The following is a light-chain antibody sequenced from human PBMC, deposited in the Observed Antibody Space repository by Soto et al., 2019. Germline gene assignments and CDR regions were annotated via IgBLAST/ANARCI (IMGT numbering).Light chain of an antibody. CDR1: QAISDY. Sequence: DIQMTQSPSSLSASVGDRVTITCRASQAISDYLVWYQQKPGKVPKLLIYAGSTLQSGVPSRFTGSGSGTDFTLTISSLQPEDVATYYCQKYNSAPWTFGQGTRVEIK. V-gene: IGKV1-27*01. J-gene: IGKJ1*01. CDR2: AGS. CDR3: QKYNSAPWT.